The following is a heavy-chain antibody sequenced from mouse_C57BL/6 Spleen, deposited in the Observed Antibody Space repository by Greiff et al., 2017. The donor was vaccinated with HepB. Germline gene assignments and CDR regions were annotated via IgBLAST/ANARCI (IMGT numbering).Heavy chain of an antibody. J-gene: IGHJ3*01. Sequence: QVQLQQPGAELVKPGASVKMSCKASGYTFTSYWITWVKQRPGQGLEWIGDIYPGSGSTNYNEKFKSKATLTVDTSSSTAYMQLSSLTSEDSAVYYCARWRYDYDEGVAYWGQGTLVTVSA. CDR2: IYPGSGST. CDR3: ARWRYDYDEGVAY. CDR1: GYTFTSYW. D-gene: IGHD2-4*01. V-gene: IGHV1-55*01.